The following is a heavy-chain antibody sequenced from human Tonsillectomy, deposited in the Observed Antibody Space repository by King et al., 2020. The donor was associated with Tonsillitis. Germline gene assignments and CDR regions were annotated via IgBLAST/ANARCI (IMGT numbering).Heavy chain of an antibody. CDR1: GFAFISYS. CDR3: ATLFGLQGA. Sequence: VQLVESGGGLVKPGGSLRLSCAASGFAFISYSINWVRQAPGKGLEWVSSISSSSSYIYYADSMKSRFSISRDNAKNSLYLQMNSLRAEDTAVYYCATLFGLQGAWGQGTLVTVSS. J-gene: IGHJ4*02. V-gene: IGHV3-21*01. CDR2: ISSSSSYI. D-gene: IGHD4-11*01.